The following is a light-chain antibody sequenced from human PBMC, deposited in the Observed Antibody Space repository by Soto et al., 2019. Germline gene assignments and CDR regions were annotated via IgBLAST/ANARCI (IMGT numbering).Light chain of an antibody. CDR1: QGIGTA. CDR2: DAS. J-gene: IGKJ4*01. V-gene: IGKV1-13*02. Sequence: AIQLTQSPSTLSASVGDRVTITCRASQGIGTALAWYHQRPGNSPDLLVYDASTLQSGVPSRFSGSGSETDFSLTISGLQPEDFGHYYCQQFNTKPLTFGGGTRVEIK. CDR3: QQFNTKPLT.